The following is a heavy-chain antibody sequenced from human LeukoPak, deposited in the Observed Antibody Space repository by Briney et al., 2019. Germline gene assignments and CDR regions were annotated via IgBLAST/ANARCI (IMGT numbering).Heavy chain of an antibody. D-gene: IGHD5-24*01. CDR2: IIPILGIA. V-gene: IGHV1-69*04. CDR3: ARAGMATITGWFDP. Sequence: SVKVSCKASGGTFSSYAISWARQAPGQGLEWMGRIIPILGIANYAQKFQGRVTITADKSTSTAYMELSSLRSEDTAVYYCARAGMATITGWFDPWGQGTLVTVSS. CDR1: GGTFSSYA. J-gene: IGHJ5*02.